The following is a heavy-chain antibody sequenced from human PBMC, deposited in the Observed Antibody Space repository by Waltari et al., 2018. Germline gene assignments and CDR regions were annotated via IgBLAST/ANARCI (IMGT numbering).Heavy chain of an antibody. CDR2: LSFKKVNK. V-gene: IGHV1-18*01. CDR3: GRGGGGGGRVNYYGMDV. J-gene: IGHJ6*02. Sequence: QVQLVQSGAEVKKPGASVKVSCKASGYTFTSYGISWLRQAPGHGLEGMGGMEGLSFKKVNKTKAKKTKGKAPWTKDTPTATPYWGVGPRGSDDRPVYSGGRGGGGGGRVNYYGMDVWGQGTTVTVSS. D-gene: IGHD3-16*01. CDR1: GYTFTSYG.